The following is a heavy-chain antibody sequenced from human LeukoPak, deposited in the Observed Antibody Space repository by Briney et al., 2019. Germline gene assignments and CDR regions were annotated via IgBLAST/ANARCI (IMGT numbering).Heavy chain of an antibody. CDR3: AREGGYNSLDY. V-gene: IGHV4-59*01. D-gene: IGHD5-24*01. Sequence: SGTLSLTCTVSGGSISSYYWSWIRQPPGKGLEWIGYIYYSGSTNYNPSLKSRVTISVDTSKNQFSLKLSSVTAADTAVYYCAREGGYNSLDYWGQGTLVTVSS. J-gene: IGHJ4*02. CDR2: IYYSGST. CDR1: GGSISSYY.